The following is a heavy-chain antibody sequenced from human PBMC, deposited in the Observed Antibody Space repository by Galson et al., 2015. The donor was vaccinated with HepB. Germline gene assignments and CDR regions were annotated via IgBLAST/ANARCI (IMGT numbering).Heavy chain of an antibody. J-gene: IGHJ4*02. Sequence: SLRLSCAASGFIFSTSSMHWVRQAPGKGLEWVSSISGGGAFTYYADSVKGRFTISRGNSKNTLYLQMNGLRAEDTAVYYCAKWRGYCSDISCFKAADYWGQGTLVTVSS. D-gene: IGHD2-15*01. CDR3: AKWRGYCSDISCFKAADY. CDR1: GFIFSTSS. CDR2: ISGGGAFT. V-gene: IGHV3-23*01.